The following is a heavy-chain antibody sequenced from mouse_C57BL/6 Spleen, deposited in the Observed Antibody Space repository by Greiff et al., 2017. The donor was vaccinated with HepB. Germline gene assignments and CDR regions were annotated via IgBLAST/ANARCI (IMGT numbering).Heavy chain of an antibody. CDR3: ARWGYGSGFDY. CDR1: GYAFSSSW. Sequence: VQLQQSGPELVKPGASVKISCKASGYAFSSSWMNWVKQRPGKGLEWIGRIYPGDGDTNYNRKFKGKATLTADKSSSTAYMQLSSLTSEDSAVYYCARWGYGSGFDYWGQGTTLTVSS. J-gene: IGHJ2*01. CDR2: IYPGDGDT. D-gene: IGHD1-1*01. V-gene: IGHV1-82*01.